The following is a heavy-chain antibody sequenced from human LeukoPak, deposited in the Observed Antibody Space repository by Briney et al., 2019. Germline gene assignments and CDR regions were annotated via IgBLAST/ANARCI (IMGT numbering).Heavy chain of an antibody. J-gene: IGHJ5*02. CDR2: ISAYNGNT. CDR3: ARGPPGGTIFGVVIRTWFDP. Sequence: GASVKVSCKASGYTFTSYGISWVRQAPGQGLERMGWISAYNGNTNYAQKLQGRVTMTTDTSTSTAYMELRSLRSDDTAVYYCARGPPGGTIFGVVIRTWFDPWGQGTLVTVSS. D-gene: IGHD3-3*01. V-gene: IGHV1-18*01. CDR1: GYTFTSYG.